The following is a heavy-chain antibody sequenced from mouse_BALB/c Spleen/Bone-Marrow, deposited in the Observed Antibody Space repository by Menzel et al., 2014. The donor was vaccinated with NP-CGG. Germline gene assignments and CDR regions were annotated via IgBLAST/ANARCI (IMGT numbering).Heavy chain of an antibody. D-gene: IGHD1-1*01. J-gene: IGHJ3*01. CDR3: AMYYYGSSLFAY. CDR1: GFNIKDTY. V-gene: IGHV14-3*02. CDR2: IDPANGNT. Sequence: VHVKQSGAELVKPGASVKLSCTASGFNIKDTYMHWVKQRPEQGLEWIGRIDPANGNTKYDPKFQGKATITADTSSNTAYLQLSSLTSEDTAVYYCAMYYYGSSLFAYWGQETLVTVSA.